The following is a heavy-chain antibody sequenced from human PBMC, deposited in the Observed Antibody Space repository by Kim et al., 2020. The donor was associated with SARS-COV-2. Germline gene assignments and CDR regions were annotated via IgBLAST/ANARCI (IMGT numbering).Heavy chain of an antibody. CDR2: IYYSGST. V-gene: IGHV4-39*01. D-gene: IGHD3-22*01. CDR3: ARHYYYDSSYFDY. J-gene: IGHJ4*02. Sequence: SETLSLTCIVSGGSISSNSYYWGLIRQPPGKGLEWIGSIYYSGSTYYNPSLKSRVTISVDRSKNQFSLKLTSVTAADTAVYYCARHYYYDSSYFDYWGQGTLVTVSS. CDR1: GGSISSNSYY.